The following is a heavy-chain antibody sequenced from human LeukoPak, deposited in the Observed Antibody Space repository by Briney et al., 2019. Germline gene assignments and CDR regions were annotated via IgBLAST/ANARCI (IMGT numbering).Heavy chain of an antibody. D-gene: IGHD3-3*01. CDR1: GFTFSSYS. V-gene: IGHV3-30*18. J-gene: IGHJ4*02. CDR3: AKADSYYDFWSGYYTGGIDY. Sequence: GGSLRLSCAASGFTFSSYSMNWVRQAPGKGLEWVAVISYDGSNKYYADSVKGRFTISRDNSKNTLYLQMNSLRAEDTAVYYCAKADSYYDFWSGYYTGGIDYWGQGTLVTVSS. CDR2: ISYDGSNK.